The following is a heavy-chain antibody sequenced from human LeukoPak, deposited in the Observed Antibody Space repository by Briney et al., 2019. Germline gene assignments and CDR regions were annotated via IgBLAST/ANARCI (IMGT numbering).Heavy chain of an antibody. V-gene: IGHV1-2*02. CDR2: IDPNSGGT. J-gene: IGHJ4*02. CDR1: GYTFTGYY. CDR3: ARVKNGYNFCLDY. Sequence: ASVKVSCKASGYTFTGYYMHWVRQAPGQGLEWMGWIDPNSGGTNYAQKFQGRVTMTRDTSISTAYMELSGLRSDDTAVYYCARVKNGYNFCLDYWGQGTLVTVSS. D-gene: IGHD5-24*01.